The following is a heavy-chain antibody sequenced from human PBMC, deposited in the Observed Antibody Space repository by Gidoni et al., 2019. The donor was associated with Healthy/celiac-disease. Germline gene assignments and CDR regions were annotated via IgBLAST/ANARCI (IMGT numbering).Heavy chain of an antibody. J-gene: IGHJ6*02. CDR3: ARLTVTSAYYYYGMDV. Sequence: GLEWIGRIYTSGSTNYNPSLKSRVTMSVDTSKNQFSLKLSSVTAADTAVYYCARLTVTSAYYYYGMDVWGQGTTVTVSS. D-gene: IGHD4-4*01. V-gene: IGHV4-4*07. CDR2: IYTSGST.